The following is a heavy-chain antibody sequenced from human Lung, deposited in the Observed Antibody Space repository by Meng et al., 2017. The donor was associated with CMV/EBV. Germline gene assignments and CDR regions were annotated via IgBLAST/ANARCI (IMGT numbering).Heavy chain of an antibody. CDR1: GFTFSAYA. J-gene: IGHJ6*02. V-gene: IGHV3-21*01. D-gene: IGHD6-13*01. CDR2: ISSTGTYI. Sequence: GEXXKISCAASGFTFSAYAINWVRQAPGKGLEWVSSISSTGTYIYYADSVKGRFTISRDNDKNSLYLQMNSLRAGDTAVYYCAKSWDGMDVWGQGTTVTVSS. CDR3: AKSWDGMDV.